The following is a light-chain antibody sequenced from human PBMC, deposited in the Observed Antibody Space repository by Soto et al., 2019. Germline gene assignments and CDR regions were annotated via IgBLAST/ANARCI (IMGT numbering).Light chain of an antibody. J-gene: IGKJ5*01. CDR1: QSISTW. Sequence: DIQMTQSPSTLSASVGDRVTITCRASQSISTWLAWYQQKPGKAPKVLIFDASSLESGVPSRFSGSGSGTYFTLTISSLQPEDSATYYCQQSYSTPITFGQGTRLEIK. CDR2: DAS. V-gene: IGKV1-5*01. CDR3: QQSYSTPIT.